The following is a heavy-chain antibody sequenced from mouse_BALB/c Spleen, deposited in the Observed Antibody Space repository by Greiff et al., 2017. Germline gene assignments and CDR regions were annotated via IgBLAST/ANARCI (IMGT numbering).Heavy chain of an antibody. CDR2: ISNGGGST. CDR3: ARHLLMDY. J-gene: IGHJ4*01. CDR1: GFTFSSYT. V-gene: IGHV5-12-2*01. Sequence: EVMLVESGGGLVQPGGSLKLSCAASGFTFSSYTMSWVRQTPEKRLEWVAYISNGGGSTYYPDTVKGRFTISRDNAKNTLYLQMSSLKSEDTAMYYCARHLLMDYWGQGTSVTVSS.